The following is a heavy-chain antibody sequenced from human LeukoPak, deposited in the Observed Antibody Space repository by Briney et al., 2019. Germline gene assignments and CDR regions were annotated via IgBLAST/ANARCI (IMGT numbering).Heavy chain of an antibody. CDR2: INTYSGDT. D-gene: IGHD1-26*01. CDR1: GYAFTRYG. J-gene: IGHJ4*02. CDR3: ARSDTGIVGATTNFDY. Sequence: ASVKVSCKASGYAFTRYGISWVRQAPGQGLDWMGWINTYSGDTKYAQRLQGRVTLTTDTSTNTVYMELRSLRSDDTAVYYCARSDTGIVGATTNFDYWGQGTLVTVSS. V-gene: IGHV1-18*01.